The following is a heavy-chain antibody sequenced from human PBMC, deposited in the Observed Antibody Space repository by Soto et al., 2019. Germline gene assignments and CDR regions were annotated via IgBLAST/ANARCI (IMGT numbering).Heavy chain of an antibody. V-gene: IGHV3-30*18. CDR1: GFTFSSYG. J-gene: IGHJ6*02. D-gene: IGHD3-16*02. CDR2: ISYDGSNK. Sequence: LRLSCAASGFTFSSYGRHWVRQAPGKGLEWVAVISYDGSNKYYAGSVKGRFTISRDNSKNTLYLQMNSLRAEDTAVYYCAKGRLAYRPYGMDVWGQGTTVTVSS. CDR3: AKGRLAYRPYGMDV.